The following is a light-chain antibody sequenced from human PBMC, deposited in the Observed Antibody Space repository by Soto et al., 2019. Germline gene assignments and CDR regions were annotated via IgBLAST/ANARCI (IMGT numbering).Light chain of an antibody. Sequence: EIVLTQSPGTLSLTPRERATLSCRASQSVSSSYLAWYQQKPGQAPRLLIYGASSRATDIPDKFSGRGSGIDFALTISRREAVDFARYKCQQYGSSPWTYGQGTKVEI. J-gene: IGKJ1*01. CDR3: QQYGSSPWT. CDR1: QSVSSSY. V-gene: IGKV3-20*01. CDR2: GAS.